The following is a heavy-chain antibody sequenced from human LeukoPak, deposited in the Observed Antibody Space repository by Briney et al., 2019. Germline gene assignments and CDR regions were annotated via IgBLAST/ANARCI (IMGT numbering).Heavy chain of an antibody. CDR1: GFTVSSNH. D-gene: IGHD5-12*01. CDR2: IYSGGST. J-gene: IGHJ6*02. CDR3: ARSGSDYYGMDV. Sequence: PGGSLRLSCAASGFTVSSNHLSWVGQPPGKGLEWVSVIYSGGSTYYLDSVKGRFTISRDNSKNTLYLQMNSLRAEDTAVYYCARSGSDYYGMDVWGQGTTVTVSS. V-gene: IGHV3-53*01.